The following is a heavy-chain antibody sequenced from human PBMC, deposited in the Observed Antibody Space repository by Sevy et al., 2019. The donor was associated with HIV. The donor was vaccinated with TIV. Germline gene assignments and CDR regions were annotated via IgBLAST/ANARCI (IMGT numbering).Heavy chain of an antibody. CDR3: ARVGSSWYGDY. Sequence: GGSLRLSCAASGFTFSSYWMSWVRQAPGKGLEWVANIKQDGSEKYYVDSVKGGLTISRDNAKNSLYLQMNSLRAEDTAVYYCARVGSSWYGDYWGQGTLVTVSS. J-gene: IGHJ4*02. D-gene: IGHD6-13*01. CDR2: IKQDGSEK. V-gene: IGHV3-7*01. CDR1: GFTFSSYW.